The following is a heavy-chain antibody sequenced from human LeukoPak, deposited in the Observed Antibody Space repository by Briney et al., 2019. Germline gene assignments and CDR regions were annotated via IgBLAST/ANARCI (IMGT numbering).Heavy chain of an antibody. CDR2: INPSGGST. Sequence: ASVKVSCKASGYTFTSYYMHWVRQAPGQGLEWMGMINPSGGSTSYAQKFQGRVTMTRDTSTSTVYMELSSLSSEDTAVYYCARDDYGSGSSLTPYFDYWGQGTLVTVSS. J-gene: IGHJ4*02. V-gene: IGHV1-46*01. CDR3: ARDDYGSGSSLTPYFDY. D-gene: IGHD3-10*01. CDR1: GYTFTSYY.